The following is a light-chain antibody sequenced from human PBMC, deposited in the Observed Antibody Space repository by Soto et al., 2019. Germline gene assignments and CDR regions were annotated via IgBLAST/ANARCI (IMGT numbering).Light chain of an antibody. J-gene: IGKJ5*01. CDR3: QQYNNWPPIT. V-gene: IGKV3-15*01. CDR1: QRVASD. Sequence: VLTQSPGTLSLSPGEGATLSCRASQRVASDLAWYQQKPGQAPRLLIYGASTRATGIPARFSGSGSGTEFTLTISSLQSEDFAVYYCQQYNNWPPITFGQGTRLEIK. CDR2: GAS.